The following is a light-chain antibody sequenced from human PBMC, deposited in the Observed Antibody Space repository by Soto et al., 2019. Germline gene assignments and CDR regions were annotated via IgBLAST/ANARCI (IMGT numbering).Light chain of an antibody. V-gene: IGLV2-23*01. Sequence: QSALTQPGSVSGSPGQSITICCTGTSSDVGSYNLVSWYQQHPGKAPKLMIYEGSKRPSGVSNRFSGSKSGNTASLTISGLQAEDEADYYCCSYAGSSTLVFGGGTKLTVL. CDR1: SSDVGSYNL. J-gene: IGLJ2*01. CDR3: CSYAGSSTLV. CDR2: EGS.